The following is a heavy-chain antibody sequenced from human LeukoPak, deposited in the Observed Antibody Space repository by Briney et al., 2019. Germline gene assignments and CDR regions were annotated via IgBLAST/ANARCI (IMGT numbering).Heavy chain of an antibody. CDR2: INHSGST. CDR3: ARGRRYDSSGYFHADY. CDR1: GGSFSGYY. Sequence: SETLSLICAVYGGSFSGYYWSWIRQPPGKGLEWIGEINHSGSTNYNPSLKSRVTISVDTSKNQFSLKLSSVTAADTAVYYCARGRRYDSSGYFHADYWGQGTLVTVSS. J-gene: IGHJ4*02. V-gene: IGHV4-34*01. D-gene: IGHD3-22*01.